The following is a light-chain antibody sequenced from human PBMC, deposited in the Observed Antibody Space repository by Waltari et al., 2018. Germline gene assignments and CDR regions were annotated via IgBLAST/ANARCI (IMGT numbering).Light chain of an antibody. V-gene: IGLV2-8*01. J-gene: IGLJ1*01. CDR2: EVN. Sequence: QSALTQPPPASGSPGQSVTISCTGPPRAFGGFNPALWYQQHPGKVPKLILYEVNKRPSGVPDRFSGSKSDKTAFLTVSGLQAEDEADYYCSSYGGGDDYVFGAGTKVTVL. CDR3: SSYGGGDDYV. CDR1: PRAFGGFNP.